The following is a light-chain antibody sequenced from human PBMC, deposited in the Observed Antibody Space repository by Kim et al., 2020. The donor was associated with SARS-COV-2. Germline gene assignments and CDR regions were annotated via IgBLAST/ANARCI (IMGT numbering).Light chain of an antibody. CDR2: DAS. CDR3: QQRESWPLT. V-gene: IGKV3-11*01. Sequence: EIVLTRSPATLSLSPGERATLSCRASRSVTTNLAWYHQKPGQPPRLLTYDASNRATGIPARFSGSGSGTEFTLTISSLEPEDFAVYYCQQRESWPLTFGGGTKVDIK. J-gene: IGKJ4*01. CDR1: RSVTTN.